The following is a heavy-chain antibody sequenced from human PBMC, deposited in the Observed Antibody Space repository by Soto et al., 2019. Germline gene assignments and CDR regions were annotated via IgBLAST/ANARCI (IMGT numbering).Heavy chain of an antibody. V-gene: IGHV6-1*01. CDR2: TYYRSKWYN. D-gene: IGHD3-16*01. J-gene: IGHJ6*03. CDR1: GASVSSNSAG. CDR3: ARGSWDDVRGLYYMDV. Sequence: QVPLQQSGPGLVKPSQTLSLTCDISGASVSSNSAGWNWIRQTPSRGLEWLGRTYYRSKWYNNYAVSVKSRVSVNPATAKNQFSLLLNSVTPEDTAVYYCARGSWDDVRGLYYMDVWGKGTTGTVSS.